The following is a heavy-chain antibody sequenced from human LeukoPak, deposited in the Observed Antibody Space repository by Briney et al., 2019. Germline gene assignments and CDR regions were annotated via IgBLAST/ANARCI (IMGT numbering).Heavy chain of an antibody. Sequence: PGGSLRLSCAASGFTFSSYSMNWVRQAPGKGLEWVSYISSSSSTIYYADSVKGRFTISRDNAKNSLYLQMNSLRAEDTAVYYCARDPLRCSGGGCYYYYYMDVWGKGTTVTVSS. CDR1: GFTFSSYS. D-gene: IGHD2-15*01. V-gene: IGHV3-48*01. CDR3: ARDPLRCSGGGCYYYYYMDV. CDR2: ISSSSSTI. J-gene: IGHJ6*03.